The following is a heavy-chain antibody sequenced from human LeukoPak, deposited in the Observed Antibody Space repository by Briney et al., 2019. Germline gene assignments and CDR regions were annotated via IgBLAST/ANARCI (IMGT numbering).Heavy chain of an antibody. J-gene: IGHJ6*03. Sequence: SETLSLTCAVSGGSISSGGYSWSWIRQPPGKGLEWIGYIYYSGSTYYNPSLKSRVTISVDTSKNQFSLKLSSATAADTAVYYCARERGNPNEDYYYYYYMDVWGKGTTVTVSS. CDR3: ARERGNPNEDYYYYYYMDV. V-gene: IGHV4-30-4*07. CDR2: IYYSGST. CDR1: GGSISSGGYS. D-gene: IGHD4-23*01.